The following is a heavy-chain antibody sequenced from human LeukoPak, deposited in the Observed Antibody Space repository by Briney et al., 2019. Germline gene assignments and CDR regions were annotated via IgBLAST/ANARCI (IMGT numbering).Heavy chain of an antibody. CDR3: ARDSSSGWPDFGDYMELDY. J-gene: IGHJ4*02. V-gene: IGHV1-2*02. D-gene: IGHD4-17*01. Sequence: ASVKVSCKASGYTFTGYYMHWVRQAPGQGLEWMGWINPNSGGTNYAQKFQGRVTMTRDTSINTAYMEVSRLRSDDTAVYYCARDSSSGWPDFGDYMELDYWGQGTLVTVSS. CDR1: GYTFTGYY. CDR2: INPNSGGT.